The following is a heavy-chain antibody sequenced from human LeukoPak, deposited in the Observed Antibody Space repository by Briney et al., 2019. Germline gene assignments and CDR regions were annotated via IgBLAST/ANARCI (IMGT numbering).Heavy chain of an antibody. Sequence: GGSLRLSCAASGFTFSSYSMNWVRQAPGKGLEWVSSISSSSSYIYYADSVKGRFTISRDNAKNSLYLQMNSLRAEDTAVYYCATYYDRGEGDFDIWGQGTMVTVSS. CDR3: ATYYDRGEGDFDI. V-gene: IGHV3-21*01. CDR1: GFTFSSYS. J-gene: IGHJ3*02. CDR2: ISSSSSYI. D-gene: IGHD3-22*01.